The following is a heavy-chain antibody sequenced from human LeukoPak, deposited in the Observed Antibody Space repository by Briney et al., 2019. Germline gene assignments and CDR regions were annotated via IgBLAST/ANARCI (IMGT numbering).Heavy chain of an antibody. Sequence: GGSLRLSCAASGFTFSTYGMSWVRQAPGKGLEWVSTISGGGRSTYYADSVMGRFTISRDNSKNTLYLQMSSLRADDTALYYCARSKIDYWGQGTLVTVSS. V-gene: IGHV3-23*01. CDR2: ISGGGRST. D-gene: IGHD4-11*01. J-gene: IGHJ4*02. CDR1: GFTFSTYG. CDR3: ARSKIDY.